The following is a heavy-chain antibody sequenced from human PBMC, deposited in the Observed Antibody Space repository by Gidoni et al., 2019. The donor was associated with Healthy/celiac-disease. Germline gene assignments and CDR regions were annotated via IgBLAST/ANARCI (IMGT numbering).Heavy chain of an antibody. CDR3: ARDGVFGGPNPFDY. Sequence: QVQLQASGPGLVKPSETLSLTCTVSGSSISSYYWSWIRQPAGTGLEWIGRIYTSGSTNYNPSLKSRVTMSVDTSKNQFSLKLSSVTAADTAVYYRARDGVFGGPNPFDYWGQGTLVTVSS. D-gene: IGHD3-3*01. V-gene: IGHV4-4*07. J-gene: IGHJ4*02. CDR2: IYTSGST. CDR1: GSSISSYY.